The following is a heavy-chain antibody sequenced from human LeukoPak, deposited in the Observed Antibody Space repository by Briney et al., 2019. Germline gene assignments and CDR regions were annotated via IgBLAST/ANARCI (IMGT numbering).Heavy chain of an antibody. Sequence: PSETLSLTCTVSGGSISISSYYWGWIRQPPGKGLEWIGSIYYSGSTYYNPSLKSRVTISADTSKNQFSLKLSSVTAADTAVYYCARRVGIAAAGTEDYWGQGTLVTVSS. D-gene: IGHD6-13*01. J-gene: IGHJ4*02. V-gene: IGHV4-39*01. CDR3: ARRVGIAAAGTEDY. CDR1: GGSISISSYY. CDR2: IYYSGST.